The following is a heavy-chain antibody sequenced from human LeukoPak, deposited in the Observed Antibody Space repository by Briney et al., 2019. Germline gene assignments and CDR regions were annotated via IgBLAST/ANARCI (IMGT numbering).Heavy chain of an antibody. J-gene: IGHJ4*02. D-gene: IGHD4-17*01. CDR2: ISAYNGNT. CDR1: SYTFTSYG. Sequence: ASVTVSCKASSYTFTSYGISWVRQAPGRGLEWVGWISAYNGNTNYAQKLQGRVTMTPDTSPNTVYMETRSQRSDDTAVYYCAKGVTTVQIDYWGQGTLVSVSS. V-gene: IGHV1-18*01. CDR3: AKGVTTVQIDY.